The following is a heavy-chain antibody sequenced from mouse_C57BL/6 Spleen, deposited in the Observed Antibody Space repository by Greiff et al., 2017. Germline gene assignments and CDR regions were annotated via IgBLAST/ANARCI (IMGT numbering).Heavy chain of an antibody. V-gene: IGHV1-69*01. CDR3: ARNYGSSYPVAY. CDR1: GYTFTSYW. D-gene: IGHD1-1*01. CDR2: IDPSDSYT. Sequence: QVQLQQPGAELVMPGASVKLSCKASGYTFTSYWLHWVKQRPGQGLEWIGEIDPSDSYTNYNQKFKGKSTLTVDKSSSTAYMQLSSLTSEDSAVYYCARNYGSSYPVAYWGQGTLVTVSA. J-gene: IGHJ3*01.